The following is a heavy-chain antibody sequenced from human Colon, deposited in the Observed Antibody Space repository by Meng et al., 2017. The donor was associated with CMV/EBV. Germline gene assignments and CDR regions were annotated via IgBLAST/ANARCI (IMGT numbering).Heavy chain of an antibody. Sequence: GGSLRLSCAASGYTFSSYDMNRVRQAPGKGLEWVSSIAAITSSSDYISYGDSVKGRFTISRDNAKSSLFLQLDSLRADDTAVYYCARGRFFDHWGQGTLVTVSS. CDR3: ARGRFFDH. J-gene: IGHJ4*02. CDR1: GYTFSSYD. CDR2: IAAITSSSDYI. D-gene: IGHD5-24*01. V-gene: IGHV3-21*01.